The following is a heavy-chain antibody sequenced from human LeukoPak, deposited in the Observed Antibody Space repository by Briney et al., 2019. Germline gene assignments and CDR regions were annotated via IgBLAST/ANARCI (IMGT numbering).Heavy chain of an antibody. CDR1: GFTFSSSS. D-gene: IGHD6-13*01. V-gene: IGHV3-48*02. CDR2: ISISSTTI. CDR3: ARGLRYSSSWYNFDY. J-gene: IGHJ4*02. Sequence: LPGGSLRLSCVASGFTFSSSSMNWVRQAPGKGLEWVSYISISSTTIYYADSVKGRFAISRENAKNSLYLQMNSLRDEDTAVYYCARGLRYSSSWYNFDYWGQGTLVTVSS.